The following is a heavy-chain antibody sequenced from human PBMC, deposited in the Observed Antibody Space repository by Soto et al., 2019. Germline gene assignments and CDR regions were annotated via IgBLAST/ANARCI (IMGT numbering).Heavy chain of an antibody. J-gene: IGHJ3*02. V-gene: IGHV3-30-3*01. CDR1: GFTFSSYA. CDR3: ARIRHYYDSSGYYFKAYAFDI. D-gene: IGHD3-22*01. Sequence: PGGSLRLSCAASGFTFSSYAMHWVRQAPGKGLEWVAVISYDGSNKYYADSVKGRFTISRDNSKNTLYLQMNSLRAEDTAVYYCARIRHYYDSSGYYFKAYAFDIWGQGTMVT. CDR2: ISYDGSNK.